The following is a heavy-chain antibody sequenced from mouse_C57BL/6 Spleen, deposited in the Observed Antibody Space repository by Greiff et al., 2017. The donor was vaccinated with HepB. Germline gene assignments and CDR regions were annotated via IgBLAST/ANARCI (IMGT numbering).Heavy chain of an antibody. CDR2: IDPSDSYT. Sequence: QVQLQQPGAELVKPGASVKLSCKASGYTFTSYWMQWVKQRPGQGLEWIGEIDPSDSYTNYNQKFKGKATLTVDTSSSTAYMQLSSLTSEDSAVYYCARGETYGRDDGGQGTTLTVSS. D-gene: IGHD1-1*01. CDR3: ARGETYGRDD. V-gene: IGHV1-50*01. CDR1: GYTFTSYW. J-gene: IGHJ2*01.